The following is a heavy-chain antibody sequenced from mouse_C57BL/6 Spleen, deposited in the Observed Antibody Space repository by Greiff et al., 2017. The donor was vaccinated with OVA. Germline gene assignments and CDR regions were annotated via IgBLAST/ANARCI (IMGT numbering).Heavy chain of an antibody. J-gene: IGHJ4*01. CDR3: ARTEEFITTVVGYAMDY. V-gene: IGHV1-39*01. CDR2: INPNYGTT. CDR1: GYSFTDYN. Sequence: EVHLVESGPELVKPGASVKISCKASGYSFTDYNMNWVKQSNGKSLEWIGVINPNYGTTSYNQKFKGKATLTVDQSSSTAYMQLNSLTSEDSAVYYCARTEEFITTVVGYAMDYWGQGTSVTVSS. D-gene: IGHD1-1*01.